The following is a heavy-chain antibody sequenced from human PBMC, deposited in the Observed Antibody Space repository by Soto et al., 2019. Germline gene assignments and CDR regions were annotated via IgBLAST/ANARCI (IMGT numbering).Heavy chain of an antibody. CDR3: AKEETVTLEGLSQRFGWYFDL. CDR1: GFTFSSYG. CDR2: ISYDGSNK. Sequence: QVQLVESGGGVVQPGRSLRLSCAASGFTFSSYGMHWVRQAPGKGLEWVAVISYDGSNKYYADSVKGRFTISRDNSKNTLYLQMNSLRAEDTAVYYCAKEETVTLEGLSQRFGWYFDLWGRGTLVTVAS. V-gene: IGHV3-30*18. D-gene: IGHD3-3*01. J-gene: IGHJ2*01.